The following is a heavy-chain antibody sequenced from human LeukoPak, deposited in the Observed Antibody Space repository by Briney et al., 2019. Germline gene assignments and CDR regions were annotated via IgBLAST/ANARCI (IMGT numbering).Heavy chain of an antibody. CDR3: ARGQQQLVLHYYYYGMDV. J-gene: IGHJ6*02. CDR1: GFTFSSYA. V-gene: IGHV3-48*04. D-gene: IGHD6-13*01. Sequence: GGSLRLSCAASGFTFSSYAMSWVRQAPGKGLEWVSYISSSGSTIYYADSVKGRFTISRDNAKNSLYLQMNSLRAEDTAVYYCARGQQQLVLHYYYYGMDVWGQGTTVTVSS. CDR2: ISSSGSTI.